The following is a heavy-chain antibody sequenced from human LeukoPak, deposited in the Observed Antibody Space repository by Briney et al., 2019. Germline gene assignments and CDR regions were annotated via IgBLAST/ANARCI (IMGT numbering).Heavy chain of an antibody. CDR3: ARLISSSDY. V-gene: IGHV3-23*01. CDR1: GFTFDDYG. Sequence: AGGSLRLSCAASGFTFDDYGMSWVRQAPGKGLEWVSAISGSGGSTYYADSVKGRFTITRDNSKNTLNLQMNSLRAEDSAVYYCARLISSSDYWGQGTLVTVSS. D-gene: IGHD6-13*01. J-gene: IGHJ4*02. CDR2: ISGSGGST.